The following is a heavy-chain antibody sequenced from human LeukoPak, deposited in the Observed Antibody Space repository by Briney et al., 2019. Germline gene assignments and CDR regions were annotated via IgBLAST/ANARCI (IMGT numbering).Heavy chain of an antibody. CDR1: GYSISSGYY. J-gene: IGHJ4*02. CDR2: IYHSGST. V-gene: IGHV4-38-2*01. CDR3: ARSPHYDFWSATFDY. D-gene: IGHD3-3*01. Sequence: SETLSLTCAVSGYSISSGYYWGWIRQPPGKGLEWIGSIYHSGSTYYNPSLKSRVTISVDTSKNQFSLKLSSVTAADTAVYYCARSPHYDFWSATFDYWGQGTLVTVSS.